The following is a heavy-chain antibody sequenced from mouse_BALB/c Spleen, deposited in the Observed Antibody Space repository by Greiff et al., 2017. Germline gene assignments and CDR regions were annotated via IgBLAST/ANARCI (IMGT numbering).Heavy chain of an antibody. CDR1: GYTFTSYW. CDR2: IAPGSGST. V-gene: IGHV1S41*01. Sequence: DLVKPGASVKLSCKASGYTFTSYWINWIKQRPGQGLDWIGRIAPGSGSTYYNEMFKGKATLTVDTSSSTAYIQLSSLSSEDSAVYFCARKEVRGAMDNWGKGPAVPVSS. D-gene: IGHD2-14*01. CDR3: ARKEVRGAMDN. J-gene: IGHJ4*01.